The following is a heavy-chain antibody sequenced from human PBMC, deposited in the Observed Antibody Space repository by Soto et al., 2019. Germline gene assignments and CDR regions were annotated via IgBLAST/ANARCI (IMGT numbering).Heavy chain of an antibody. D-gene: IGHD6-6*01. J-gene: IGHJ4*02. Sequence: GGSLRLSCAASGFTFSSYSMNWVRQAPGKGLEWVSYISSSSSTIYYADSVKGRFTISRDNAKNSLYLQMNSLRDEDTAVYYCARGSSSPKRRAVGFVWGQGTLVTVSS. CDR1: GFTFSSYS. V-gene: IGHV3-48*02. CDR3: ARGSSSPKRRAVGFV. CDR2: ISSSSSTI.